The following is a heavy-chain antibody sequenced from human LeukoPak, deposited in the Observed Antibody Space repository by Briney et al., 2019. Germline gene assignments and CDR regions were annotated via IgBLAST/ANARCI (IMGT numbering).Heavy chain of an antibody. D-gene: IGHD3-3*01. CDR1: GFTFDDYG. J-gene: IGHJ4*02. CDR3: ARGGITIFGVVTLFDY. V-gene: IGHV3-20*04. CDR2: INWNGGST. Sequence: PGGPLRLSCAASGFTFDDYGMSWVRQAPGKGLEWVSGINWNGGSTGYADSVKGRFTISRDNAKNSLYLQMNSLRAEDTALYYCARGGITIFGVVTLFDYWGQGTLVTVSS.